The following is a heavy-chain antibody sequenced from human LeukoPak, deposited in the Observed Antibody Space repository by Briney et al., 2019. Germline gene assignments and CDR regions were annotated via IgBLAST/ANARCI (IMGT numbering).Heavy chain of an antibody. Sequence: ASVKVSCKASGYTFTNYGITWVRQAPGQGPAWMGHINPYNGNINYAQNLQGRVTMTTDTSSSTAYMELRSLTFDDTAVYYCARVTGSSISSRSLLYWGQGTPVTVSS. CDR3: ARVTGSSISSRSLLY. CDR1: GYTFTNYG. CDR2: INPYNGNI. D-gene: IGHD6-6*01. J-gene: IGHJ4*02. V-gene: IGHV1-18*01.